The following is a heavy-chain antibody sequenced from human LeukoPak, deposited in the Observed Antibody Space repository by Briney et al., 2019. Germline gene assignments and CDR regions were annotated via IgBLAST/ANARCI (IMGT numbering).Heavy chain of an antibody. CDR3: SRSLDY. CDR2: INQDGRIK. CDR1: GFPFSDYW. J-gene: IGHJ4*02. Sequence: GGSLRLSCAASGFPFSDYWMDWVRQAPGKGREGVAKINQDGRIKNYADAVRGRVIISRNNAKNSLFLQMYSLRAEDTAIYFCSRSLDYLGQGALVTVSS. V-gene: IGHV3-7*01.